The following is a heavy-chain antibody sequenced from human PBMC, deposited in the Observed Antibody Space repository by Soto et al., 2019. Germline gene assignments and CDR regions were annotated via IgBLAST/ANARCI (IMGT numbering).Heavy chain of an antibody. D-gene: IGHD2-2*02. V-gene: IGHV4-31*03. CDR2: IYYSGST. CDR1: GGSISSGGYY. J-gene: IGHJ6*02. Sequence: SETLALTCTVSGGSISSGGYYCSGIRHHTGKGLEWIGYIYYSGSTYYNPSLKSRVTISVDTSKNQFSLKLSSVTAADTAVYYCARSEEYQLLNHYYGIAVWGQGTTVTVSS. CDR3: ARSEEYQLLNHYYGIAV.